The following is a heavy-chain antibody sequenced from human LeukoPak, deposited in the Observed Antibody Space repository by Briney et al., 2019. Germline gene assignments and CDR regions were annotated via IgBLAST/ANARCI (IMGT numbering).Heavy chain of an antibody. CDR3: ARDPSPASVVTNYRVDY. CDR2: IYSGGST. V-gene: IGHV3-66*01. D-gene: IGHD2-21*02. Sequence: PGGSLRLSCAASGFTVSSNYMSWVRQAPGKGLEWVSVIYSGGSTYYADSVKGRFTISRDNSKNTLYLQMNSLRAEDTAVYYCARDPSPASVVTNYRVDYWGQGTLVTVSS. J-gene: IGHJ4*02. CDR1: GFTVSSNY.